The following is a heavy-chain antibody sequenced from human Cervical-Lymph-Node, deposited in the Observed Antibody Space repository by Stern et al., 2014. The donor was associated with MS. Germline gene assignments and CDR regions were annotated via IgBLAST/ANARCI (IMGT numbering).Heavy chain of an antibody. CDR2: IDPGDSDT. CDR1: GYSFSSYW. V-gene: IGHV5-51*03. CDR3: ARRRSRSLNYYGMDV. D-gene: IGHD6-6*01. Sequence: EVQLVQSGAEVQKPGESLKISCKGSGYSFSSYWIGWVRQMPGKGLEWMGIIDPGDSDTRYSPSFQGQVTISADKSISTAYLQWSSLKASDTAIYYCARRRSRSLNYYGMDVWGQGTTVTVSS. J-gene: IGHJ6*02.